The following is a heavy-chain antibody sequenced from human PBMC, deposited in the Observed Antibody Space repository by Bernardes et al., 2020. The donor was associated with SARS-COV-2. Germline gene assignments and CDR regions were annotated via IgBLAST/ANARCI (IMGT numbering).Heavy chain of an antibody. CDR2: ISGTGGSI. CDR1: GFTFGNFA. CDR3: VKDQWYYYDNNGYFDY. V-gene: IGHV3-23*01. J-gene: IGHJ4*02. D-gene: IGHD3-22*01. Sequence: GGSLRLSCAVSGFTFGNFAMSWVRQAPGKGLEWVSGISGTGGSIYYADAVQDRFTISRDNSKNTLYLQMNSLRAEDTAVYFCVKDQWYYYDNNGYFDYWGQGTLVTVSS.